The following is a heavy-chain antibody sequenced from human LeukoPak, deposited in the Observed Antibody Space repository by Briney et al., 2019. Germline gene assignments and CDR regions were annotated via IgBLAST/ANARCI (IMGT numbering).Heavy chain of an antibody. CDR1: GFTFSSYW. D-gene: IGHD3-10*01. J-gene: IGHJ6*02. CDR3: ASTLGGTANYYYYGMDV. Sequence: GGSLRPSCAASGFTFSSYWMHWVRQAPGKGLVWVSRINSDGSSTSYADSVKGRFTISRDNAKNTLYLQMNSLRAEDTAVYYCASTLGGTANYYYYGMDVWGQGTTVTVSS. CDR2: INSDGSST. V-gene: IGHV3-74*01.